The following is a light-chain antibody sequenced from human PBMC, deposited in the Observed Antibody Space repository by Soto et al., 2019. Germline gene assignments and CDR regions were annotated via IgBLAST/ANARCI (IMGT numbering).Light chain of an antibody. V-gene: IGKV3-15*01. CDR1: QSVRSN. CDR2: GAS. Sequence: EIVLTQSPATLSVSPGERATLSCRASQSVRSNLAWYQQKPGQGPRLLIFGASTRATGIPARFSGSGSGTEFTLTISSLQSEDLGVYYCQQYNNGWTFGQGTKVDIK. CDR3: QQYNNGWT. J-gene: IGKJ1*01.